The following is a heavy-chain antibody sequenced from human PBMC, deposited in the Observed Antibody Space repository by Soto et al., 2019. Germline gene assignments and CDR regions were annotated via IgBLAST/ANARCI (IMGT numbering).Heavy chain of an antibody. V-gene: IGHV5-51*01. D-gene: IGHD1-7*01. CDR3: ARGNVANYFEP. CDR1: GYTFANYW. J-gene: IGHJ5*02. Sequence: GESLKISCKGSGYTFANYWIVWVRQMPGKGLEWMGIIYPSDSTVKYSPSVQGQVTMSVDKSISTAYLQWSSLKASDAAVYYCARGNVANYFEPWGQGTLVTVSS. CDR2: IYPSDSTV.